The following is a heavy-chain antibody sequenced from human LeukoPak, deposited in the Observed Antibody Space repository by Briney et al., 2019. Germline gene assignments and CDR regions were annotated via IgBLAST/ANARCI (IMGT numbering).Heavy chain of an antibody. CDR2: IYYSGST. Sequence: SETLSLTCTVSGGSISSGSYYWGWIRQPPGKGLEWIGSIYYSGSTYYNPSLKSRVTISVDTSKNQFSLKLSSVTAADTAVYYCAKDDAWGRYQHWGQGTLVTVSS. CDR3: AKDDAWGRYQH. J-gene: IGHJ1*01. CDR1: GGSISSGSYY. V-gene: IGHV4-39*02. D-gene: IGHD3-16*01.